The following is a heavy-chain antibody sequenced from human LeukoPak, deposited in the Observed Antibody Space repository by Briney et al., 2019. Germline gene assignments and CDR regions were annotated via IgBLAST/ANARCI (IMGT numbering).Heavy chain of an antibody. CDR3: AKYCSSTSCYGFDY. J-gene: IGHJ4*02. CDR2: ISYDGSNK. Sequence: PGGSLRLSCAASGFTFSSYAMHWVRQAPGKGLEWVAVISYDGSNKYYADSVKGRFTISRDNSKNTLYLQMNSLRAEDTAVYYCAKYCSSTSCYGFDYWGQGTLVTVSS. V-gene: IGHV3-30-3*02. CDR1: GFTFSSYA. D-gene: IGHD2-2*01.